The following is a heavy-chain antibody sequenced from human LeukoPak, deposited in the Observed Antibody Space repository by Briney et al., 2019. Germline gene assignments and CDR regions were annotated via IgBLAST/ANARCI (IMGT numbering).Heavy chain of an antibody. Sequence: GGSLRLSCAASGFTFANYVTHWVRQAPGKGLEWVSYISSSGSTIYYADSVKGRFTISRDNAKNSLYLQMNSLRAEDTAVYYCARESMGISYYMDVWGKGTTVTISS. CDR2: ISSSGSTI. J-gene: IGHJ6*03. CDR3: ARESMGISYYMDV. CDR1: GFTFANYV. D-gene: IGHD6-13*01. V-gene: IGHV3-48*03.